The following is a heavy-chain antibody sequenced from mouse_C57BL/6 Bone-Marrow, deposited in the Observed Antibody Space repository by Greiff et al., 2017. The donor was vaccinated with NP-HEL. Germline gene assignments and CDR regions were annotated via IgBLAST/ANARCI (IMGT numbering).Heavy chain of an antibody. CDR2: INPGSGGT. V-gene: IGHV1-54*01. CDR1: GYAFTNYL. D-gene: IGHD1-1*01. J-gene: IGHJ1*03. Sequence: QVQLQQSGAELVRPGTSVKVSCKASGYAFTNYLIEWVKQRPGQGLEWIGVINPGSGGTNYNEKFKGKATLTADKSSSTAYMQLSSLTSEDSAVDFCARPDYGSSYWYFDVWGTGTTVTVSS. CDR3: ARPDYGSSYWYFDV.